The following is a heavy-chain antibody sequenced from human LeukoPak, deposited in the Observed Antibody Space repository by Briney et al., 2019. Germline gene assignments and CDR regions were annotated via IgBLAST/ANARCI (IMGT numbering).Heavy chain of an antibody. CDR2: ISSNGGST. Sequence: VGFLRLSCSATGVAFSRYAMLWVRHTPGKRLEYVSAISSNGGSTYYADSVKGRFTISRDNSKNTLYLQMSSLRAEDTAVYYCVKDRKYCSGGSCYSPYAEYFQHWGQGTLVTVSS. CDR1: GVAFSRYA. J-gene: IGHJ1*01. V-gene: IGHV3-64D*06. CDR3: VKDRKYCSGGSCYSPYAEYFQH. D-gene: IGHD2-15*01.